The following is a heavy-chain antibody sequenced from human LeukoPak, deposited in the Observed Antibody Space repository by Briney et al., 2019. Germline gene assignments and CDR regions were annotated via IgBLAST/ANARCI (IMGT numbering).Heavy chain of an antibody. D-gene: IGHD4-17*01. CDR1: GGSISSYY. CDR2: IYYSGST. CDR3: ARDRGWMGYGDYYFDY. J-gene: IGHJ4*02. V-gene: IGHV4-59*01. Sequence: SETLSLTCTVSGGSISSYYWSWIRQPPGKGLEWIGYIYYSGSTNYNPSLKSRVAISVDTSKNQFSLKLSSVTAADTAVYYCARDRGWMGYGDYYFDYWGQGTLVTVPS.